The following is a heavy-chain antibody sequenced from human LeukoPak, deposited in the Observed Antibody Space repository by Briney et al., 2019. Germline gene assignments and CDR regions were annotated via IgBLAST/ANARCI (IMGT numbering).Heavy chain of an antibody. V-gene: IGHV3-48*03. CDR3: ARSGGGSWFDP. J-gene: IGHJ5*02. CDR2: ISPTGSTI. D-gene: IGHD3-16*01. Sequence: PGGSLRLSCAASGFTFSNYEMNWVRQAPGKGLEWISYISPTGSTIYYADSVKGRFTISRDNAKNSLYLQMNGLRAEDTALYYCARSGGGSWFDPWGQGTLVTVSS. CDR1: GFTFSNYE.